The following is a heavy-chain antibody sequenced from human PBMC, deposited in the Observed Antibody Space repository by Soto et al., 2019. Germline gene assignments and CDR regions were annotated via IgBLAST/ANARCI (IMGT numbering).Heavy chain of an antibody. D-gene: IGHD5-12*01. J-gene: IGHJ6*02. Sequence: QVQLQESGPGLVKPSQTLSLTCTVSGGSISSGDYYWSWIRQPPGKGLEWIGYIYYSGSTYYNPSLHSRATISGDTSNYQFSLKLSCVTAADTAVYYCAREGIVATIGDPYSRNYYYGMDVGGQGTTVTVSS. V-gene: IGHV4-30-4*01. CDR1: GGSISSGDYY. CDR2: IYYSGST. CDR3: AREGIVATIGDPYSRNYYYGMDV.